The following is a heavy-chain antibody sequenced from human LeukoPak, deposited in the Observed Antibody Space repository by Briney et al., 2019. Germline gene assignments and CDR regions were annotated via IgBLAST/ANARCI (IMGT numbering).Heavy chain of an antibody. CDR2: ISVFDSYT. Sequence: VASVKVSCKASGYRFSRYVISWVRQAPGQGLEGMGWISVFDSYTKYPQKLKGRVSVTADKSTDTAYLELRSLKSDDTGVYYCARAHGYYYYMDVWGKGTTVTVSS. V-gene: IGHV1-18*01. CDR3: ARAHGYYYYMDV. J-gene: IGHJ6*03. CDR1: GYRFSRYV.